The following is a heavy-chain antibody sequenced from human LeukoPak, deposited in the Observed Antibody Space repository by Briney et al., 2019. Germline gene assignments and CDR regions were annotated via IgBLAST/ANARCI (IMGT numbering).Heavy chain of an antibody. J-gene: IGHJ6*03. CDR1: GFTFSSYA. Sequence: GRSLRLSCAASGFTFSSYAMHWVRQAPGKGLEWVAVISYDGSNKYYADSVKGRFTISRDNSKNTLYLQMNSLRAEDTAVYYCARVSDTMIGFVAYYYYYMDVWGKGTTVTVSS. CDR3: ARVSDTMIGFVAYYYYYMDV. V-gene: IGHV3-30*04. D-gene: IGHD3-22*01. CDR2: ISYDGSNK.